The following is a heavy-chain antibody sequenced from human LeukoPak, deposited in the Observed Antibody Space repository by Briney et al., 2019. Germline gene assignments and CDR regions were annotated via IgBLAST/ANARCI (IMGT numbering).Heavy chain of an antibody. CDR3: ARGRAPYYYDSSGYPRSWVFDY. J-gene: IGHJ4*02. CDR2: INPNIGGT. V-gene: IGHV1-2*04. Sequence: ASVKVSCKASGYTFTSQDINWVRQATGQGLEWMGWINPNIGGTNYAQKFQGWVTMTRDTSISTAYMELSRLRSDDTAVYYCARGRAPYYYDSSGYPRSWVFDYWGQGTLVTVSS. CDR1: GYTFTSQD. D-gene: IGHD3-22*01.